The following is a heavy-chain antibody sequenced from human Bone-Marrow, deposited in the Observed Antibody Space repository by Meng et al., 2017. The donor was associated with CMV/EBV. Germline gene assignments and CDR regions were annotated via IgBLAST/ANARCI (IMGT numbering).Heavy chain of an antibody. Sequence: SETLSLTCTVSGGSVSSGTYYWSWIRQPPGKGLEWIGYLYYSGSTNYNPSLKSRVTISVDTSKNQFSLKLSSVTAADTAAYYCARVKGDFGDYLPVDYWGQGTLVTVSS. CDR3: ARVKGDFGDYLPVDY. D-gene: IGHD4-17*01. V-gene: IGHV4-61*01. CDR1: GGSVSSGTYY. CDR2: LYYSGST. J-gene: IGHJ4*02.